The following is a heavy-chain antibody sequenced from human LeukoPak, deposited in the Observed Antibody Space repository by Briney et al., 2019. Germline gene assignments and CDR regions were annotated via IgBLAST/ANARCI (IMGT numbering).Heavy chain of an antibody. CDR1: GYTFTSYG. J-gene: IGHJ4*02. D-gene: IGHD3-9*01. CDR2: ISAYNGNT. CDR3: ARALTGYPEAYYFDY. Sequence: ASVKVSCKASGYTFTSYGISWVRQAPGQGLEWMGWISAYNGNTNYAQKLQGRVTMTTDTSTSTAYMELRSLRSDDTAVYYCARALTGYPEAYYFDYWGQGTLVTVSS. V-gene: IGHV1-18*01.